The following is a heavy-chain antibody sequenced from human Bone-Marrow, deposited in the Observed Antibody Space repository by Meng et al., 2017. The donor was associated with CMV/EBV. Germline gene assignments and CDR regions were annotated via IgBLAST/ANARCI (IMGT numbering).Heavy chain of an antibody. V-gene: IGHV4-39*07. D-gene: IGHD6-19*01. CDR3: ARDATSSGSWPAQGLDY. CDR2: IYYSGST. J-gene: IGHJ4*02. Sequence: SETLSLTCTVSGGSISGSSYYWGWIRQPPGKGLEWIGSIYYSGSTYYNPSLKSRVTISVDTSKNQFSLKLSSVTAADTAVYYCARDATSSGSWPAQGLDYWGQGTLVAVSS. CDR1: GGSISGSSYY.